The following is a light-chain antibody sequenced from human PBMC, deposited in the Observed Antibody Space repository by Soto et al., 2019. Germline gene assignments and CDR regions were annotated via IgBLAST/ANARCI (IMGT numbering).Light chain of an antibody. CDR3: QQYNNWPRGLT. CDR2: GAS. J-gene: IGKJ4*01. Sequence: EIVMTQSPATLSVSPGERATLSCRASQSVSSKLAWYQQKPGQTPRLLIYGASTRATGFPVRFSGSGSGIEFTFTISSLQSEDFAVYYCQQYNNWPRGLTFGGGTKVDIK. V-gene: IGKV3-15*01. CDR1: QSVSSK.